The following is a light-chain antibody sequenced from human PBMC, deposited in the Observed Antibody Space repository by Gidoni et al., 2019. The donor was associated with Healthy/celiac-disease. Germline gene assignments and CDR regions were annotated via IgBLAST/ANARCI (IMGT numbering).Light chain of an antibody. Sequence: DIQMTQSPSTLSASVGDRVTITCRASHSISSWLAWYQQKPWKSPKLLIYKASSLESGVPSRFSGSGSGTEFTLTISSLQPDDFATYYCQQYNSYSRTFGQGTKVEIK. CDR2: KAS. J-gene: IGKJ1*01. CDR3: QQYNSYSRT. V-gene: IGKV1-5*03. CDR1: HSISSW.